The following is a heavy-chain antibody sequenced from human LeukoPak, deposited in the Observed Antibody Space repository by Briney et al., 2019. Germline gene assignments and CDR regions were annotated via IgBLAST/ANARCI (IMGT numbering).Heavy chain of an antibody. Sequence: GESLKISCKGSGYSFTGYWIGWVRQMPGKGLEWMGIIFAADSDTRYSPSFQGQVTISADKSINTAYLQWSSLKASDTAMYYCARSMCSSTSCYSIGPSDYWGQGTLVTVSS. V-gene: IGHV5-51*01. CDR1: GYSFTGYW. CDR3: ARSMCSSTSCYSIGPSDY. J-gene: IGHJ4*02. D-gene: IGHD2-2*01. CDR2: IFAADSDT.